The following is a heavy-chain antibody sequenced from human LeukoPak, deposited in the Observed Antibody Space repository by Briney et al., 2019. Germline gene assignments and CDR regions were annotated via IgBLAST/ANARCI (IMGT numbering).Heavy chain of an antibody. Sequence: PGGSLRLSCAASGFTFSSYAMSWVRQAPGKGLEWVSAISGSGGSTYYADSVKGRFTISRDNSKNTLYLQMNSLRAEDTAVYYCAKFSLVATMYRDLVDYWGQGTLVTVSS. V-gene: IGHV3-23*01. CDR3: AKFSLVATMYRDLVDY. D-gene: IGHD5-12*01. CDR1: GFTFSSYA. CDR2: ISGSGGST. J-gene: IGHJ4*02.